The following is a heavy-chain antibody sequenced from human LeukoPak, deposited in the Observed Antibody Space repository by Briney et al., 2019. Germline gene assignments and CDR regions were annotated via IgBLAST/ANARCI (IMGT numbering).Heavy chain of an antibody. CDR3: ARDLPPDYYGSGSYYPNNWFDP. J-gene: IGHJ5*02. V-gene: IGHV1-18*01. D-gene: IGHD3-10*01. CDR1: GYTFTSYG. CDR2: ISAYNGNT. Sequence: ASVKVSCKASGYTFTSYGISWVRQAPGQGLEWMGWISAYNGNTNYAQKLQGRVTMTTDTSTSTAYMELRSLRSDDTAVYYCARDLPPDYYGSGSYYPNNWFDPWGQGTPVTVSS.